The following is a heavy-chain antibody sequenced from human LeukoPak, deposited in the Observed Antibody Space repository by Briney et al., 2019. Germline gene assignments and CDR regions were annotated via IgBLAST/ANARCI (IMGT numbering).Heavy chain of an antibody. J-gene: IGHJ4*02. CDR1: GFTFSSYS. D-gene: IGHD5-12*01. Sequence: GASLRLSCAASGFTFSSYSMNWVRQAPGKGLEWVSSISSSSSYIYYADSVKGRFTIPRDNAKNSLYLQMNSLRAEDTAVYYCARGLPSGYEGYYFDYWGQGTLVTVSS. V-gene: IGHV3-21*01. CDR3: ARGLPSGYEGYYFDY. CDR2: ISSSSSYI.